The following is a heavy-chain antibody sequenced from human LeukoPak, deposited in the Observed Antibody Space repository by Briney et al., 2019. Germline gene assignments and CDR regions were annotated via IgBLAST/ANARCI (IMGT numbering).Heavy chain of an antibody. CDR1: GFTFSSYS. CDR3: ARLRRRDGYKGAENDAFDI. CDR2: ISSSSSTI. Sequence: PGGSLRLSCAASGFTFSSYSMNWVRQAPGKGLEWVSYISSSSSTIYYADSVKGRFTISRDNAKNSLYLQMNSLRAEDTAVYYCARLRRRDGYKGAENDAFDIWGQGTMVTVSS. D-gene: IGHD5-24*01. J-gene: IGHJ3*02. V-gene: IGHV3-48*01.